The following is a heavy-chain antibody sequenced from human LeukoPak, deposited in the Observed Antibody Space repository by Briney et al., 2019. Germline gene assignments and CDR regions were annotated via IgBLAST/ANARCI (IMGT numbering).Heavy chain of an antibody. CDR3: ACLVGATQDV. J-gene: IGHJ6*04. CDR2: ISSTSTYI. CDR1: GFTFSSYR. V-gene: IGHV3-21*01. Sequence: GGSLRLSRAPSGFTFSSYRMNGGGEALGKGVEWVSSISSTSTYIYYADSVKGRFTISRDNAKNSLYLQMNSLRAEDTAVYYCACLVGATQDVWGKGTTVIVSS. D-gene: IGHD1-26*01.